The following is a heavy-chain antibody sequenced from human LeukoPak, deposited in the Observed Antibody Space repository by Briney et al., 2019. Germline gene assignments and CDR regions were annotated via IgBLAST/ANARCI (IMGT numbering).Heavy chain of an antibody. D-gene: IGHD7-27*01. V-gene: IGHV3-23*01. CDR1: GFTFSSYA. J-gene: IGHJ4*02. CDR2: ISGSGGST. CDR3: AKSRSLASNWGGRYFDY. Sequence: PGGSLRLSSAASGFTFSSYAMSWVRQAPGKGLEWVSAISGSGGSTYYADSVKGRFTISRDNSKNTLYLQMNSLRAEDTAVYYCAKSRSLASNWGGRYFDYWGQGTLVTVSS.